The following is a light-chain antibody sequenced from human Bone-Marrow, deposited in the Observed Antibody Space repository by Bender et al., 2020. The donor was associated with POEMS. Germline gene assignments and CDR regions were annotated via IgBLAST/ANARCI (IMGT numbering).Light chain of an antibody. Sequence: QSILTQPPSVSGAPGQRVAISCTGTSSNIGAGSDVHWYQQLPGTGPKLLISGDSNRPSGVPDRFSGSRSGTSASLAITGLQAEDEGDYYCQSYDSSRSVVFGGGTKLTVL. V-gene: IGLV1-40*01. J-gene: IGLJ2*01. CDR3: QSYDSSRSVV. CDR1: SSNIGAGSD. CDR2: GDS.